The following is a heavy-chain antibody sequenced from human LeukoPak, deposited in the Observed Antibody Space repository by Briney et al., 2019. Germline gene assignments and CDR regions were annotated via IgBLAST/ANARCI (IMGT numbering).Heavy chain of an antibody. V-gene: IGHV3-73*01. CDR3: TRLSPLNCSSTSYYPPFDY. Sequence: GGSLKLSCAASGFTFSGSAVHWVRQASGKGLEWIGRIRSKINSYATVYAASVKGRFTISRDDSKNTAYPQMNSLKTEDTAVYYCTRLSPLNCSSTSYYPPFDYWGQGTLVTVSS. CDR1: GFTFSGSA. J-gene: IGHJ4*02. CDR2: IRSKINSYAT. D-gene: IGHD2-2*01.